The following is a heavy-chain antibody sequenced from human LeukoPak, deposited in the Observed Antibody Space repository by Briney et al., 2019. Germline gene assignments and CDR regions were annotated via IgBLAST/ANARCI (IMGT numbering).Heavy chain of an antibody. CDR2: IDSSGSNI. J-gene: IGHJ4*02. D-gene: IGHD3-9*01. V-gene: IGHV3-48*03. CDR1: GFTFSSYE. CDR3: ARDHRYGGLFDS. Sequence: GGSLRLSCAASGFTFSSYEMNWVRQAPGKGLEWVSYIDSSGSNIHYADSVKGRFTISRDNAKNSLYLQMNSLRAEDTAVYYCARDHRYGGLFDSWGQGILVTVSS.